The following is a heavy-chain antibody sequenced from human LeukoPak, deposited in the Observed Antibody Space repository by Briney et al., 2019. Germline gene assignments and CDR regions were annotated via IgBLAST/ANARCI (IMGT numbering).Heavy chain of an antibody. V-gene: IGHV1-69*06. CDR2: IIPIFGTA. D-gene: IGHD5-18*01. CDR1: GGTFSSYA. CDR3: ARDRTLRWDTAMVL. Sequence: ASVKVSCKASGGTFSSYAISWVRQAPGQGLEWMGGIIPIFGTADYAQKFQGRVTITADKSTSTAYMELSSLRSEDTAVYYCARDRTLRWDTAMVLWGQGTLVTVSS. J-gene: IGHJ4*02.